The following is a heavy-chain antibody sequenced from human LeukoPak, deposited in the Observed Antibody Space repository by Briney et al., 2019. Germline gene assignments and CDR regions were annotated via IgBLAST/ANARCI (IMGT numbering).Heavy chain of an antibody. CDR3: ARGGYYDSSGYYSSFDY. D-gene: IGHD3-22*01. Sequence: GGSLRLSCAASGFTFSSYAMNWVRQAPGKGLQWVSVISGRGVSTYYADSVKGRFTISRDNSKNTLYLQMNSLRAEDTAVYYCARGGYYDSSGYYSSFDYWGQGTLVTVSS. CDR1: GFTFSSYA. CDR2: ISGRGVST. J-gene: IGHJ4*02. V-gene: IGHV3-23*01.